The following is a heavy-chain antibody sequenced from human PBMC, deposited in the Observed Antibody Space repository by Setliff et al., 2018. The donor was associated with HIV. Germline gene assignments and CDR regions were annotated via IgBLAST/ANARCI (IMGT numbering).Heavy chain of an antibody. Sequence: GGSLRLSCATSGFTFSNYGMHWVRQAPGKGLEWVALIWNDGRNKYYVDSVKGRFTISRDNSKNTLYLQMNSLGAEDTAVYYCAKDRSDLAANLDYYYYFGFDVWGQGTTVTVSS. D-gene: IGHD6-6*01. CDR3: AKDRSDLAANLDYYYYFGFDV. J-gene: IGHJ6*02. CDR1: GFTFSNYG. V-gene: IGHV3-33*06. CDR2: IWNDGRNK.